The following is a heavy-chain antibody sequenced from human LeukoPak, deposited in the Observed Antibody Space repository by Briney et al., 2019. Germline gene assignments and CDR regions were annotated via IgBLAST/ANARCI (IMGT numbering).Heavy chain of an antibody. Sequence: PGGSLRLSCAASGFTFSSYEMNWVRQAPGKGLEWVSSISSSGKYIYYADSMKGRFTISRDNAKNSVYLQMNSLRAEDTAVYHCARDVSRDISCYTGWGQGTLVTVSS. D-gene: IGHD2-2*02. CDR1: GFTFSSYE. J-gene: IGHJ4*02. CDR2: ISSSGKYI. V-gene: IGHV3-21*01. CDR3: ARDVSRDISCYTG.